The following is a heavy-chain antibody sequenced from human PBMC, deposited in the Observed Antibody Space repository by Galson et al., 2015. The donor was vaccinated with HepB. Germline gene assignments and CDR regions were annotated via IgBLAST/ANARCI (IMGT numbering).Heavy chain of an antibody. CDR3: ARGQGSSTSYYYYYGMDV. CDR1: GGSISSSNYY. J-gene: IGHJ6*02. D-gene: IGHD2-2*01. V-gene: IGHV4-39*07. Sequence: LSLTCTVSGGSISSSNYYWGWIRQPPGKGLDWIGSIFYSGSTYYNPSLKSRVTISVDTSKNQFSLKLRSVTAADTAVYYCARGQGSSTSYYYYYGMDVWGQGTTVTVSS. CDR2: IFYSGST.